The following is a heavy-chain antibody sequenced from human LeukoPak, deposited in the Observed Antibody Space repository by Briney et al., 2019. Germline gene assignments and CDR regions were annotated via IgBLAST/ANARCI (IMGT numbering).Heavy chain of an antibody. J-gene: IGHJ4*02. D-gene: IGHD2-2*01. Sequence: GESLRISCRGSGYSFTTYWIGWVRQVPGKGLEWMGIIYPGDSDTRYTPSFQGQVTMSGDKSINTAYLQWSSLKASDTAMYYCARRQGCSSTSCPPDYWGQGTLVTVSP. CDR2: IYPGDSDT. V-gene: IGHV5-51*01. CDR3: ARRQGCSSTSCPPDY. CDR1: GYSFTTYW.